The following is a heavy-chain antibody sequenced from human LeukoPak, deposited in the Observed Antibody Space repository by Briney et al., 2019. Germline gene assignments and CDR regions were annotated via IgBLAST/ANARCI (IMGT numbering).Heavy chain of an antibody. CDR3: ARLGPMTTLYRVYYYYYYMDV. CDR1: GGSFSGYY. V-gene: IGHV4-34*01. D-gene: IGHD4-11*01. J-gene: IGHJ6*03. Sequence: SETLSLTCAVYGGSFSGYYWSWIRQPPGKGLEWIGEINHSGSTNYNPSLKSRVTISVDTSKNQFSLKLSSVTAADTAVYYCARLGPMTTLYRVYYYYYYMDVWGKGTTVTVSS. CDR2: INHSGST.